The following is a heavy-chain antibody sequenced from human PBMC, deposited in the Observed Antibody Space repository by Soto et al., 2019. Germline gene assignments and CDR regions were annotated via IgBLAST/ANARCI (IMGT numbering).Heavy chain of an antibody. CDR2: ISGSGGST. CDR1: GFTFSSYA. J-gene: IGHJ5*02. Sequence: PGGSLRLSCAASGFTFSSYAMSWVRQAPGKGLEWVSAISGSGGSTYYADSVKGRFTISRDNSKNTLYLQMNSLRAEDTAVYYCAKVGSSSWYRILDQFDPWGQGTLVTVSS. CDR3: AKVGSSSWYRILDQFDP. D-gene: IGHD6-13*01. V-gene: IGHV3-23*01.